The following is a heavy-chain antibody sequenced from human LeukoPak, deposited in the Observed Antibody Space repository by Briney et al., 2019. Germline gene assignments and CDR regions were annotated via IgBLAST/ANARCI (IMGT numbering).Heavy chain of an antibody. D-gene: IGHD3-10*01. CDR2: SYPHDSDT. CDR3: ARCPTGSPSRFDF. J-gene: IGHJ4*02. CDR1: GYMFTNYW. Sequence: GESLNISCKGSGYMFTNYWIDWVRQMPGKGLECIGISYPHDSDTRFSPSFQGQVTISADKSISTAYLQWSSLKASDTAIYYCARCPTGSPSRFDFWGQGTLVTVSS. V-gene: IGHV5-51*01.